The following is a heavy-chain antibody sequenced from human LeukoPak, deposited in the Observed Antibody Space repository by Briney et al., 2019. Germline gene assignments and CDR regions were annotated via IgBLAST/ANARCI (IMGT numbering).Heavy chain of an antibody. CDR2: ISWNSGSI. CDR1: GFTFSSYW. CDR3: AKVRLGSGSFDY. D-gene: IGHD3-10*01. Sequence: GGSLRLSCAASGFTFSSYWMSWARQAPGKGLEWVSGISWNSGSIGYADSVKGRFTISRDNAKNSLYLQMNSLRAEDTASYYCAKVRLGSGSFDYWGQGTLVTVSS. V-gene: IGHV3-9*01. J-gene: IGHJ4*02.